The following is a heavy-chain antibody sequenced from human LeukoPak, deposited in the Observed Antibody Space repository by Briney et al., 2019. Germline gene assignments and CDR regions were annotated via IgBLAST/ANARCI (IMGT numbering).Heavy chain of an antibody. J-gene: IGHJ4*02. CDR3: ARDAPDSKGGWYDY. CDR2: IYYSGST. V-gene: IGHV4-59*01. Sequence: SETLSLTCTVSGGSISSYYWSWIRQPPGKGLEWIGYIYYSGSTNYNPSLKSRVTISVDTSKNQFSLKLSSVTAADTAVYYCARDAPDSKGGWYDYWGQGTLVTVSS. D-gene: IGHD2-15*01. CDR1: GGSISSYY.